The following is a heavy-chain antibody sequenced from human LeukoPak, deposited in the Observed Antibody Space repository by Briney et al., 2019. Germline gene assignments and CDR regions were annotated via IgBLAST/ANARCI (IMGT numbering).Heavy chain of an antibody. CDR1: GYTFTSNV. CDR2: VNVYSGNT. CDR3: ARGVGVPYYDFWSGSYYYYMDV. V-gene: IGHV1-8*03. D-gene: IGHD3-3*01. J-gene: IGHJ6*03. Sequence: ASVKVSCKASGYTFTSNVITWVRQAPGQGLEWMGWVNVYSGNTNYAQILQGRVTITRNTSISTAYMELSSLRSEDTAVYFCARGVGVPYYDFWSGSYYYYMDVWGKGTTVTVSS.